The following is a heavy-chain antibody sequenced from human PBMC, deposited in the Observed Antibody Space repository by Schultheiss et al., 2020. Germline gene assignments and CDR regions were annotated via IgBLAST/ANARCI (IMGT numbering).Heavy chain of an antibody. CDR2: IYTSGST. V-gene: IGHV4-4*07. Sequence: SETLSLTCTVSGGSISSYYWSWIRQPAGKGLEWIGRIYTSGSTNYNPSLKSRVTMSVDTSKNQFSLKLSSVTAADTAVYYCARVKPVTRNYDPGVFDYWGQGTLVTVSS. CDR1: GGSISSYY. D-gene: IGHD3-3*01. CDR3: ARVKPVTRNYDPGVFDY. J-gene: IGHJ4*02.